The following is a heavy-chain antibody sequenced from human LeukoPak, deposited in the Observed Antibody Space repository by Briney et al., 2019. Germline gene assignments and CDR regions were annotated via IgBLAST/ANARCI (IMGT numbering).Heavy chain of an antibody. Sequence: GGSLRLSCAASGFTFSSYAMSWVRQAPGKGLEWVSAISGSGGSTYYADSVKGRFTISRDNSKNTLYLQMNSLRAEDTAVYYCAKGSYYDILTGYYFDYWGQGTLVTVSS. J-gene: IGHJ4*02. CDR3: AKGSYYDILTGYYFDY. V-gene: IGHV3-23*01. CDR2: ISGSGGST. CDR1: GFTFSSYA. D-gene: IGHD3-9*01.